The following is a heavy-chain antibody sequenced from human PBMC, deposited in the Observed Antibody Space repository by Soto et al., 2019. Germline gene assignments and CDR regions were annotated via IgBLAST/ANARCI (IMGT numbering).Heavy chain of an antibody. CDR3: ARGGNYDLRALDY. CDR2: IFHSGST. Sequence: ASETLSLTCTVSGGSMSTYYWNWVRQPPGKGLEWLGYIFHSGSTNYNPSLTSRVTISVDRSKNQFSLKLSSVTAADTAVYYCARGGNYDLRALDYWGQGTLVTVSS. V-gene: IGHV4-59*12. CDR1: GGSMSTYY. D-gene: IGHD1-7*01. J-gene: IGHJ4*02.